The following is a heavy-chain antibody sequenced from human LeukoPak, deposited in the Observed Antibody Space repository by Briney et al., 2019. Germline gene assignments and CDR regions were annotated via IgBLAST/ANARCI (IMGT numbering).Heavy chain of an antibody. V-gene: IGHV4-30-4*01. CDR3: ARDPSNTSGRYIYFDY. CDR2: IYYSGRT. Sequence: SETLSLTCSVSGGSISSGDNYWSWIRQPPGKGLEWIGYIYYSGRTYYNPSLKSRVTIAVDTSKNQFSLKLSSVTAADTAVYYCARDPSNTSGRYIYFDYWGQGTLVTVSS. J-gene: IGHJ4*02. D-gene: IGHD6-19*01. CDR1: GGSISSGDNY.